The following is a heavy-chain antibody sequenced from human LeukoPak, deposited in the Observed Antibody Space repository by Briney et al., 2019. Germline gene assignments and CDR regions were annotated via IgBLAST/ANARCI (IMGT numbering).Heavy chain of an antibody. J-gene: IGHJ6*02. D-gene: IGHD3-3*01. CDR2: INGDGSST. CDR1: GFTFSSNW. CDR3: AREKVDITIFGVGSYYYYYGMDV. Sequence: PGGSLRLSCAASGFTFSSNWMHWVRQAPGKGLVWVSRINGDGSSTSYADSVKGRFTIPRDNAKNTLYLQMNSLRSEDTAVYYCAREKVDITIFGVGSYYYYYGMDVWGQGTTVTVSS. V-gene: IGHV3-74*01.